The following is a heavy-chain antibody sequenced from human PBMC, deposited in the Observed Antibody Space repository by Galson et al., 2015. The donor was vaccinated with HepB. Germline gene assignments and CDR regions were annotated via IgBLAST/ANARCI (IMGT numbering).Heavy chain of an antibody. CDR2: IWYDGSNK. D-gene: IGHD2-21*02. CDR1: GFTFSSYG. CDR3: ARDAFLIAYCGGDCSRLNYYGMDV. J-gene: IGHJ6*02. V-gene: IGHV3-33*01. Sequence: SLRLSCAASGFTFSSYGMHWVRQAPGKGLEWVAVIWYDGSNKYYADSVKGRFTISRDNSKNTLYLQMNSLRAEDTAVYYCARDAFLIAYCGGDCSRLNYYGMDVWGQGTTVTVSS.